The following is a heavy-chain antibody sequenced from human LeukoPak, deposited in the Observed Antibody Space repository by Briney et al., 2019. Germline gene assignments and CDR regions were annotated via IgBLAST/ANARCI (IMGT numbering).Heavy chain of an antibody. Sequence: PGGSVRLSCAPSGFTDSINYMSELRQAPGRGREWVSVNYSGGSTNYADSWKGRFPLIRDNSKNTLYHQMNSLRAEDTGVYECARAQSGMAVWGERKTVTVSP. CDR2: NYSGGST. J-gene: IGHJ6*01. V-gene: IGHV3-66*02. CDR1: GFTDSINY. CDR3: ARAQSGMAV.